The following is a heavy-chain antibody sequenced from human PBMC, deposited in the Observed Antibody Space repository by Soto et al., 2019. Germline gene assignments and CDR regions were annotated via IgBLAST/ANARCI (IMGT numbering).Heavy chain of an antibody. CDR3: ASTGGIGYEAKPFDY. CDR2: IYSGGST. D-gene: IGHD5-12*01. V-gene: IGHV3-53*02. J-gene: IGHJ4*02. Sequence: EVQLVETGGGLIQPGGSLRLSCAASGFTVSSNYMSWVRQAPGKGLEWVSVIYSGGSTYYADSVKGRFTISRDNSKNTLYLQMNSLRAEDTAVYYCASTGGIGYEAKPFDYWGQGTLVTVSS. CDR1: GFTVSSNY.